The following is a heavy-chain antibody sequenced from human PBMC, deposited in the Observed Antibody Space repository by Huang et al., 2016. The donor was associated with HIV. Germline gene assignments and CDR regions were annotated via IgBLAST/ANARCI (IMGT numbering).Heavy chain of an antibody. CDR3: ARDATKNPRGWFDP. Sequence: QVHLQQWGAGLLKSAETLSLTCAVYGGSLSGYYWSWLRKTPGKGLECSGEINHLGSTNYNPSVKSRVSISMDGSKKQFSLKLRSISDADTAVYFCARDATKNPRGWFDPWGQGTLVTVSS. D-gene: IGHD3-10*01. J-gene: IGHJ5*02. V-gene: IGHV4-34*02. CDR2: INHLGST. CDR1: GGSLSGYY.